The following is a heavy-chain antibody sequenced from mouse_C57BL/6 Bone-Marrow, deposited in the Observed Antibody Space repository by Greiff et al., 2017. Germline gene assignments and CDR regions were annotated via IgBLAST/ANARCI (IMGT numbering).Heavy chain of an antibody. CDR1: GYNFTDNY. CDR3: ARGDYFGNYAMDY. D-gene: IGHD1-1*01. J-gene: IGHJ4*01. CDR2: IYLGNLNI. V-gene: IGHV1S56*01. Sequence: QVQLKESGPVPVKPGASVRISCKASGYNFTDNYMHWVKQRPGQGLEWIGWIYLGNLNIKYNEKFKGKATLTADKSSSTAYMQLSSLTSEDSAVYFCARGDYFGNYAMDYWGQGTSVTVSS.